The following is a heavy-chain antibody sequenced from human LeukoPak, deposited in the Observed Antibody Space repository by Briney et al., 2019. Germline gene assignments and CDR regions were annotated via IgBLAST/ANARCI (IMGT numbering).Heavy chain of an antibody. CDR3: ARGLYGSGELYYYYYGMDV. CDR2: MNPNSGNT. CDR1: GYTFTSYD. V-gene: IGHV1-8*01. Sequence: ASVKVSCKASGYTFTSYDINWVRQATGQGLEWMGWMNPNSGNTGYAQKFQGRVTMTRNTSISTAYMELSSLRSEDTAVYYCARGLYGSGELYYYYYGMDVWGQGTTVTVSS. D-gene: IGHD3-16*01. J-gene: IGHJ6*02.